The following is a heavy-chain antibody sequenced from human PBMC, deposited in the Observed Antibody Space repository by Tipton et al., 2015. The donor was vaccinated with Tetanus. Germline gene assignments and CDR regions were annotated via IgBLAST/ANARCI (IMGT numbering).Heavy chain of an antibody. CDR3: AGGLNRLYCTSTTCHPNWCDP. V-gene: IGHV3-7*01. Sequence: SLRLSCEASGFTFSDYWMTWVRQAPGKGLEWVASIKQDGGEKSYVDSVRGRFTVSRDNAKNSLYLQMNSLRAEDTAVYYCAGGLNRLYCTSTTCHPNWCDPWGQGTLVTVSS. CDR1: GFTFSDYW. J-gene: IGHJ5*02. CDR2: IKQDGGEK. D-gene: IGHD2-2*01.